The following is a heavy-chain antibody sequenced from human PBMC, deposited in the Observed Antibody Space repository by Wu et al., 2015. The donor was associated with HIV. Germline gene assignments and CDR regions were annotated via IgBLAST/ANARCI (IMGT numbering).Heavy chain of an antibody. V-gene: IGHV1-69*13. Sequence: QVQLVQSGAEVKKPGSSVKVSCKASGGTFSSYAISWVRQAPGQGLEWMGRIIPIFGTANYAQKFQGRVTITADESTSTAYMELSSLRSEDTAVYYCARRGYAYSSSVGKGNYYYGMDVVGPRDHGHRLL. J-gene: IGHJ6*02. D-gene: IGHD6-13*01. CDR1: GGTFSSYA. CDR2: IIPIFGTA. CDR3: ARRGYAYSSSVGKGNYYYGMDV.